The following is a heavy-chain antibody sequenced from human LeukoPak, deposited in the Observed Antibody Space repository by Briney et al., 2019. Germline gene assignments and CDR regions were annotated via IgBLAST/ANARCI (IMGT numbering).Heavy chain of an antibody. D-gene: IGHD3-22*01. V-gene: IGHV4-4*02. CDR1: GGSISRSNW. Sequence: SETLSLTCAVSGGSISRSNWWTWVRQPPGKGLEWIGEIYRSGSTNYNPSLKSRVPISVDKSKNQFSLKLSSVTAADTAVYYCAREDYYDSSGYLEQGYFDYWGQGTLVTVSS. CDR3: AREDYYDSSGYLEQGYFDY. J-gene: IGHJ4*02. CDR2: IYRSGST.